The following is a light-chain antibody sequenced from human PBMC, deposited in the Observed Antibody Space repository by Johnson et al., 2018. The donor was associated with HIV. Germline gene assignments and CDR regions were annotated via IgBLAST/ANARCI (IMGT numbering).Light chain of an antibody. J-gene: IGLJ1*01. Sequence: QSVLTQPPSVSAAPGQKVTISCSGSSSDMGNYAVSWYQQLPGTAPKLLIYEDKKRPSGSPDRFSGSKSGTSATLGITGIQTGEEADYYCATLVGSLTIGGVFGTGTKVTVL. CDR3: ATLVGSLTIGGV. V-gene: IGLV1-51*02. CDR1: SSDMGNYA. CDR2: EDK.